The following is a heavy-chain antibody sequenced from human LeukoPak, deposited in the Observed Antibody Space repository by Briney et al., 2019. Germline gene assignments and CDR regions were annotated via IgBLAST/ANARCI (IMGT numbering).Heavy chain of an antibody. CDR2: IYPGDSDP. Sequence: GASLQISCKGFGYSFTSYWIGWVRQLPGKGLEWMGIIYPGDSDPRYSPSFQGQVTISAHKSISTAYLQWSSLKASDTAMYYCASLDSSGYYSWEYFQHWGQGTLVTVSS. J-gene: IGHJ1*01. CDR3: ASLDSSGYYSWEYFQH. D-gene: IGHD3-22*01. CDR1: GYSFTSYW. V-gene: IGHV5-51*01.